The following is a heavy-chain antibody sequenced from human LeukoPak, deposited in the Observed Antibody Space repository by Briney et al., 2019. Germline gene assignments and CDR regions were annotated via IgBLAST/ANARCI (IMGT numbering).Heavy chain of an antibody. D-gene: IGHD3-10*01. J-gene: IGHJ5*01. Sequence: SETLSLTCTVSGGSIGSGNYYWVWIRQPPGKGLEWIGNIHHNGSTYYNPSLKSRVTISIDTSRNQFSLKLNSVTAADTAVYYCSRRRGGSSWYDFWGQGTLVTVSS. V-gene: IGHV4-39*01. CDR3: SRRRGGSSWYDF. CDR2: IHHNGST. CDR1: GGSIGSGNYY.